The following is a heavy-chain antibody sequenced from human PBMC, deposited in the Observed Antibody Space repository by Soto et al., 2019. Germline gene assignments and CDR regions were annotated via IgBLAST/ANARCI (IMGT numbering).Heavy chain of an antibody. CDR1: GFTFSTYT. V-gene: IGHV3-21*01. D-gene: IGHD1-26*01. J-gene: IGHJ4*02. CDR3: AREDGIVGGTSAFDY. Sequence: EVQVVESGGGLVKPGGSLRLSCASSGFTFSTYTMNWVRQAPGKGLAWVSSINGRSNYKYYTDSVKGRFPISRDNAKNSLYLQMNRRRAEDTAVYYCAREDGIVGGTSAFDYWGLGTLVTVSS. CDR2: INGRSNYK.